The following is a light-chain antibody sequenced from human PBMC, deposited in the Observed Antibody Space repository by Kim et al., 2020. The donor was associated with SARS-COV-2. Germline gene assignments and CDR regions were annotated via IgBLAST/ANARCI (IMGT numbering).Light chain of an antibody. Sequence: DIVMTQSPDSLAVSLGERATINCKSSQTVLSNSNNKNSLAWYQQKPGQPPKLLIYWASTRESGVPDRFSGSGSGTDFTLTISSLQAEEVAMYYCQQYYRAPLTFGGGTKVDIK. CDR3: QQYYRAPLT. V-gene: IGKV4-1*01. CDR2: WAS. CDR1: QTVLSNSNNKNS. J-gene: IGKJ4*01.